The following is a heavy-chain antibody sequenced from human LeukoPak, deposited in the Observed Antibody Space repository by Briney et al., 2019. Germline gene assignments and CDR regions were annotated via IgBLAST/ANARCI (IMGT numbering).Heavy chain of an antibody. Sequence: GGSLRLSCAASGFTFSSYSMNWVRQAPGKGLEWVSSISSSSSYIYYADSVKGRFTISRDNAKNSLYLQMNSLRAEDTAVYYCASSWTEMTTVSLQDYWGQGTLVTVSS. CDR3: ASSWTEMTTVSLQDY. V-gene: IGHV3-21*01. D-gene: IGHD4-17*01. CDR1: GFTFSSYS. CDR2: ISSSSSYI. J-gene: IGHJ4*02.